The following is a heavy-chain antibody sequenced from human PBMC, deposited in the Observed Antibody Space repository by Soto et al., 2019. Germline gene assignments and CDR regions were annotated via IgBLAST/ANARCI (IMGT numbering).Heavy chain of an antibody. CDR1: AGAFSTNY. CDR2: IHQSGST. V-gene: IGHV4-34*01. J-gene: IGHJ5*02. Sequence: SDTPSLTCAVYAGAFSTNYWSWIHQPPGKGIEWIGQIHQSGSTNYTPSLKSRISISVLMSKIQFSLRLTSVPAADTAVYYYAGGRKRWDGEGWFYPWGQGTLVTVSS. CDR3: AGGRKRWDGEGWFYP. D-gene: IGHD1-26*01.